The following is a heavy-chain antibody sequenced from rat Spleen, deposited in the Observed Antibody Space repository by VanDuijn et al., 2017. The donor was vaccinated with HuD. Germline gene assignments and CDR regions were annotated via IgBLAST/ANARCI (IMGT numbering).Heavy chain of an antibody. CDR2: ISTGGGNT. V-gene: IGHV5-25*01. Sequence: EVQLVESDGGLVRPGRSLKLSCAASGFIFSDHYVAWVRQAPTKGLEWVATISTGGGNTYYRDSVKGRFTISRDNAKNTLYLQMDSLRSEDTATYYCARGGYNYGWFAYWGQGTLVTVSS. CDR3: ARGGYNYGWFAY. CDR1: GFIFSDHY. J-gene: IGHJ3*01. D-gene: IGHD1-9*01.